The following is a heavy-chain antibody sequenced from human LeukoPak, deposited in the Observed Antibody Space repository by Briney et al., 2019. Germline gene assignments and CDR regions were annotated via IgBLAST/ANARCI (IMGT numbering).Heavy chain of an antibody. J-gene: IGHJ4*02. D-gene: IGHD1-20*01. V-gene: IGHV4-59*01. CDR1: GGSISSYY. Sequence: PSETLSLTCTVSGGSISSYYWSWIRQPPGKGLEWIGYIYYSGSTNYNPSLKSRVTISVDTSKNQVSLKLSSVTTADTAVYYCARRTITGTTIDYWGQGTLVTVSS. CDR3: ARRTITGTTIDY. CDR2: IYYSGST.